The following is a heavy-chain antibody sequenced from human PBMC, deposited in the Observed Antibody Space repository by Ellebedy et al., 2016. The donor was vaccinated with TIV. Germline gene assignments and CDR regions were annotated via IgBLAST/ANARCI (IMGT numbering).Heavy chain of an antibody. V-gene: IGHV1-2*02. CDR1: GYTFTGYF. CDR2: INPNNGCT. D-gene: IGHD2-15*01. J-gene: IGHJ4*02. CDR3: PRGGPVVAPPGAIPPFAY. Sequence: AASVKVSCKASGYTFTGYFMHWVRQAPGQELEWMGFINPNNGCTKYAQNFQGRVTLTADTSISTAYMDLGNLRSDDTAVYYCPRGGPVVAPPGAIPPFAYWGQGSLVRVSS.